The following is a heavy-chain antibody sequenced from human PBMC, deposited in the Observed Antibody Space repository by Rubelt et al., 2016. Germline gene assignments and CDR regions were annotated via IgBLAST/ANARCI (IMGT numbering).Heavy chain of an antibody. CDR2: IIPILGIA. V-gene: IGHV1-69*04. D-gene: IGHD5-18*01. Sequence: PGDSVKVSCKASGYTFSSYAIHWVRQAPGQGLEWMGRIIPILGIANYAQKFQGRVTITADKSTSTAYMELSSLRSEDTAVYYCARVGTAMVTTWGQGTLVTVSS. J-gene: IGHJ5*02. CDR3: ARVGTAMVTT. CDR1: GYTFSSYA.